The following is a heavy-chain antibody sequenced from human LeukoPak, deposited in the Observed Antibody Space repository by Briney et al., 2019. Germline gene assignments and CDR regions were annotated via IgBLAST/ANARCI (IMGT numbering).Heavy chain of an antibody. Sequence: PGGSLRLSCTASGFTFSSAWMNLVRQAPGKGLEWVGRIKSKTDGGTTDYAAPVKGRYTISRDDSKTTLYLQMNSLKTEDTAVYYCNGRYSGYDRTFDYWGQGTLVTVSA. CDR3: NGRYSGYDRTFDY. CDR2: IKSKTDGGTT. V-gene: IGHV3-15*01. CDR1: GFTFSSAW. J-gene: IGHJ4*02. D-gene: IGHD5-12*01.